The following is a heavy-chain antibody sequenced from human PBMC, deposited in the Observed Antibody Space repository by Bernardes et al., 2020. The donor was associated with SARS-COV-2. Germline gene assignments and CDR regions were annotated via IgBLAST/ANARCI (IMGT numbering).Heavy chain of an antibody. CDR3: AGQFCSTPICYRRGYAMDD. CDR1: GGPINSRSFF. Sequence: SETLSLTCTVSGGPINSRSFFWGWIRQPPGKGLEWIGSFYHSGSTYYNPSLNGRVTISVDTSKSQFSLNLRSVTAADTAVYYCAGQFCSTPICYRRGYAMDDWSHGTTVTVAS. D-gene: IGHD2-2*02. CDR2: FYHSGST. V-gene: IGHV4-39*01. J-gene: IGHJ6*02.